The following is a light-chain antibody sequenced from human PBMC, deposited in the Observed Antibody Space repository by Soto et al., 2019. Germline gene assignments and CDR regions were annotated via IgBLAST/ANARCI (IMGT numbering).Light chain of an antibody. CDR3: NSFAGGAHVV. CDR2: DVN. V-gene: IGLV2-8*01. CDR1: ISDIGAYNY. J-gene: IGLJ2*01. Sequence: QSALAQPPSASGSPGQSVTISCTGTISDIGAYNYVSWYQQYPGKAPKLIIYDVNQRTSGVTDRFSGSKSGNTASLTVSGLQDEDEAVYYCNSFAGGAHVVFGGGTKLTVL.